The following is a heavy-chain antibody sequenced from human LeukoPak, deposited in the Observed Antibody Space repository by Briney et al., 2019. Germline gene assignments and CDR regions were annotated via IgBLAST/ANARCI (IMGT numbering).Heavy chain of an antibody. Sequence: PGGSLRLSCAASGFIVSSNYMSWVRQAPGKGLEWVSVIYTGGNTYYADSVKGRFTISRDNSKNTLYLQMHSLRAEDTAVYYCASPSSGQSFDIWGQGTMVTVSS. D-gene: IGHD6-19*01. J-gene: IGHJ3*02. CDR1: GFIVSSNY. CDR2: IYTGGNT. V-gene: IGHV3-53*01. CDR3: ASPSSGQSFDI.